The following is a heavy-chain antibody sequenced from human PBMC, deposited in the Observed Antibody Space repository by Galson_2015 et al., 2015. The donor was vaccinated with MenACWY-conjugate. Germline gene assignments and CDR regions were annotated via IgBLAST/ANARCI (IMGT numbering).Heavy chain of an antibody. CDR1: GGSITTYTW. D-gene: IGHD2-8*01. J-gene: IGHJ3*02. V-gene: IGHV4/OR15-8*02. CDR2: VYHRGTA. CDR3: ARVQSGEANGFDI. Sequence: SETLSLTCTVSGGSITTYTWWTWVRQSPERGLEWIGEVYHRGTANYNPSLTSRVTISIDNSTNQFSLNVMSVTAADTAIYYCARVQSGEANGFDIRGQGTMVTVSS.